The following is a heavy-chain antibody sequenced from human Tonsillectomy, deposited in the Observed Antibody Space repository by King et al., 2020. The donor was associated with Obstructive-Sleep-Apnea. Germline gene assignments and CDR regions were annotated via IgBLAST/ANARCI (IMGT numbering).Heavy chain of an antibody. Sequence: QLQESGPGLVKPSETLSLTCTVSGGSISSSSYYWGWIRQPPGKGLEWIGSIYYSGSTYYNPSLKSRVTISVDTSKNQFSLKLSSVTAADTAVYYCAREDRRPGNYYYYGMDVWGQGTTVTVSS. CDR2: IYYSGST. CDR1: GGSISSSSYY. CDR3: AREDRRPGNYYYYGMDV. V-gene: IGHV4-39*07. J-gene: IGHJ6*02. D-gene: IGHD3-10*01.